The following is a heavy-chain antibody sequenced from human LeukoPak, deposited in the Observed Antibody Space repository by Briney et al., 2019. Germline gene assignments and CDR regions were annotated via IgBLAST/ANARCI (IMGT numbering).Heavy chain of an antibody. Sequence: PGGSLRLSCVASGFTFSTYWMAWVRQAPGKGLEWVANMKQDGSARHYADSVKGRFSISRDNSKNSVYPQMDSLRAEDTALYYCARDNVGALDYWGHGTLVTVSS. J-gene: IGHJ4*01. CDR3: ARDNVGALDY. V-gene: IGHV3-7*01. CDR1: GFTFSTYW. CDR2: MKQDGSAR. D-gene: IGHD1-26*01.